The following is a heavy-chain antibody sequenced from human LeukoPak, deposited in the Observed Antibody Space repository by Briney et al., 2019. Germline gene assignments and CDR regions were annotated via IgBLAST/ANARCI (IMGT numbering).Heavy chain of an antibody. CDR1: GFTFSSYE. V-gene: IGHV3-48*03. D-gene: IGHD5-18*01. CDR3: ARDGGQLWRPSYYGMDV. CDR2: ISSSGSTI. J-gene: IGHJ6*02. Sequence: GGSLRLSCAASGFTFSSYEMNWVRQAPGKGLEWVSYISSSGSTIYYADSVKGRFTISRDNAKNSLYLQMNSLRAEDTAVYYCARDGGQLWRPSYYGMDVWGQGTTVTVSS.